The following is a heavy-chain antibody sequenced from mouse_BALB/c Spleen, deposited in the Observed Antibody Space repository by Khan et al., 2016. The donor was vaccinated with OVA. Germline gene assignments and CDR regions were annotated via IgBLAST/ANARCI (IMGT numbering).Heavy chain of an antibody. CDR3: ARGYYGDPFAY. CDR1: GFTFSDYY. V-gene: IGHV5-4*02. CDR2: ISDGGCYT. Sequence: EVELVESGGGLVKPGGSLKLSCAASGFTFSDYYMYWVRQTPEKRLEWVATISDGGCYTYYPDSVKGRFTISRDDAKNNLYLQMVSLKSEDTAMYYCARGYYGDPFAYWGQGTLVTVSA. J-gene: IGHJ3*01. D-gene: IGHD2-13*01.